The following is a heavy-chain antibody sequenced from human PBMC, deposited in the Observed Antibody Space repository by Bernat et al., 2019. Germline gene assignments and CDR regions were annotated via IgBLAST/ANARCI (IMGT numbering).Heavy chain of an antibody. D-gene: IGHD2/OR15-2a*01. Sequence: QVQLVQSGSELKKPGASVKVSCKASGYTFTSYAMNWVRQAPGQGLEWMGWINTNTGNPTYAQGFTGRFVFSLDTSVSTAYLQISSLKAEDTAVYYCASSVTSFLHEGPANCDYWGQGTLVTVSS. CDR3: ASSVTSFLHEGPANCDY. CDR2: INTNTGNP. J-gene: IGHJ4*02. CDR1: GYTFTSYA. V-gene: IGHV7-4-1*02.